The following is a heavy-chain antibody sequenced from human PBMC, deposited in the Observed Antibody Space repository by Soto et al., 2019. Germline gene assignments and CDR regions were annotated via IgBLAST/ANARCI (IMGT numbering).Heavy chain of an antibody. CDR3: ARGKGLEENYYYGMDV. Sequence: ASVKVSCKASGYTFSTYALHWVRQAPGQGLEWMGWINGGNGHTRYSQKFKDRVTISRDTPASTAYMELSGLRSEDTAVYYCARGKGLEENYYYGMDVWGQGTTVTVYS. J-gene: IGHJ6*02. D-gene: IGHD1-1*01. CDR1: GYTFSTYA. CDR2: INGGNGHT. V-gene: IGHV1-3*01.